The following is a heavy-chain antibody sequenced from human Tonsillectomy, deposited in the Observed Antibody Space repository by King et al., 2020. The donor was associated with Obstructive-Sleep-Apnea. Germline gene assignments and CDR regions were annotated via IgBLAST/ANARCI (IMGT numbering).Heavy chain of an antibody. Sequence: QLVQSGAEVKRPGASVQVFCEASGYTFTGYYLHLVLQAPGKGLEWMGWSNPNNGGTNYAHEFSGRVTMTRDTHIITAYMELRSLRSDDTAVYYCARDASAELRRRPKYFDHWGQGTLVSVSS. CDR3: ARDASAELRRRPKYFDH. J-gene: IGHJ4*02. CDR2: SNPNNGGT. CDR1: GYTFTGYY. D-gene: IGHD1-26*01. V-gene: IGHV1-2*02.